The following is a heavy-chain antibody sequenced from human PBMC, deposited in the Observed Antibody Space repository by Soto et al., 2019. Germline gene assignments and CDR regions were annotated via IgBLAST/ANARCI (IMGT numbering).Heavy chain of an antibody. Sequence: ASVKVSCKASGYTFTSYAMHWVRQAPGQRLEWMGWINAGNGNTKYSQKFQGRVTITRDTSASTAYMELSSLRSEDTAVYYCATSSTSCYYRWFDPWGQGTLVTVSS. J-gene: IGHJ5*02. D-gene: IGHD2-2*01. CDR2: INAGNGNT. CDR3: ATSSTSCYYRWFDP. V-gene: IGHV1-3*01. CDR1: GYTFTSYA.